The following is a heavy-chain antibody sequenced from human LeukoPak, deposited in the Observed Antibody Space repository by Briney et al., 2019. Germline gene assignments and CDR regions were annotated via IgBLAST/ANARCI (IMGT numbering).Heavy chain of an antibody. V-gene: IGHV3-23*01. D-gene: IGHD3-22*01. CDR3: ARGTDYYEKDPGYYFDY. CDR2: ISVDGGDT. CDR1: RFNFRRYA. J-gene: IGHJ4*02. Sequence: GGSLRLSCAASRFNFRRYAMSWVRQAPGKGLEWVAGISVDGGDTYYGDSVKGRFTISKDNSRNTLYLQMNSLRAEDTAVYYCARGTDYYEKDPGYYFDYWGQGTLVTVSS.